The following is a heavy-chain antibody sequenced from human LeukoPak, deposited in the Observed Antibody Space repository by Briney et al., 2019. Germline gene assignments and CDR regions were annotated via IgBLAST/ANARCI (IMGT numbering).Heavy chain of an antibody. Sequence: PGGSLRLSCAASGFTFSSYAMSWVRQAPGKGLEWVSAISGSGGSTYYADSVKGRFTISRDNSKNTLYLQMNSLRAEDTAVYYCAKGVSARSYYYYYYMDVWGKGTTVTVSS. D-gene: IGHD5/OR15-5a*01. CDR1: GFTFSSYA. CDR2: ISGSGGST. V-gene: IGHV3-23*01. CDR3: AKGVSARSYYYYYYMDV. J-gene: IGHJ6*03.